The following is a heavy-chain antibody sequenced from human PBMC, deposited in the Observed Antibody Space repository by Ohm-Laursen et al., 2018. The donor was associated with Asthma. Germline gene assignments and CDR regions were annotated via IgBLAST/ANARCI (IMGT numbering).Heavy chain of an antibody. Sequence: SLRLSCAASGFTSSSYAMHWVRQAPGKGLEWVAVISYDGSNKYYADSVKGRFTISRDNSKNTLYLQMNSLRAEDTAVYYCARDWRAPAPRGYFQHWGQGTLVTVSS. CDR2: ISYDGSNK. J-gene: IGHJ1*01. D-gene: IGHD2-2*01. CDR1: GFTSSSYA. V-gene: IGHV3-30-3*01. CDR3: ARDWRAPAPRGYFQH.